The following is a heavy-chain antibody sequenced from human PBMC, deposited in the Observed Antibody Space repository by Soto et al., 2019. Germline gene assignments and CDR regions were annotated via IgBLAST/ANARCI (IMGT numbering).Heavy chain of an antibody. Sequence: QVQLVESGGGVVQPGRSLRLSCAASGFTFSSYGMHWVRQAPGKGLEWVAVISYDGSNKYYADSVKGRFTISRDNYKNTLYLQMNSLRAEDTAVYYCAKASGGTTLTTVYYGMDVWGQGTTVTVSS. CDR2: ISYDGSNK. D-gene: IGHD4-17*01. V-gene: IGHV3-30*18. CDR1: GFTFSSYG. J-gene: IGHJ6*02. CDR3: AKASGGTTLTTVYYGMDV.